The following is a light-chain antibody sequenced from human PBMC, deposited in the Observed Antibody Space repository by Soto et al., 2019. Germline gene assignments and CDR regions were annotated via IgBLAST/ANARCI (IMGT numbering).Light chain of an antibody. CDR3: QQYGSSPWT. CDR1: QSVSSSY. J-gene: IGKJ1*01. CDR2: GAS. Sequence: EIVLTQSPGTLSLSPGGRATLSCRASQSVSSSYLAWYQQKPGQAPRLLIYGASSRATGIPDRFSGSGSGTDFTLTISRLEPEDFGVYNCQQYGSSPWTFGQGTKVDIK. V-gene: IGKV3-20*01.